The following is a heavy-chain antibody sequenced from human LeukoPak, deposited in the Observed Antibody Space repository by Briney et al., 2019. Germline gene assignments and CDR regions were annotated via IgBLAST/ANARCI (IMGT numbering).Heavy chain of an antibody. J-gene: IGHJ4*02. V-gene: IGHV7-4-1*02. Sequence: ASVKVSCKASGYTFTSYAMNWVRQAPGQGLEWMGWINTNTGNPTYAQGFTGRFVFSLDTSVSTAYLQISSLKAEDTAVYYCARGQDGDPPFWSGDYWGQGTLVTVSS. CDR3: ARGQDGDPPFWSGDY. D-gene: IGHD4-17*01. CDR2: INTNTGNP. CDR1: GYTFTSYA.